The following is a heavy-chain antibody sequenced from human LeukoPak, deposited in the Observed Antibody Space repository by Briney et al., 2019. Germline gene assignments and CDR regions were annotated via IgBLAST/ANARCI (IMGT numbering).Heavy chain of an antibody. D-gene: IGHD5-18*01. J-gene: IGHJ4*02. CDR2: IYTSGST. V-gene: IGHV4-61*02. CDR3: ARDRGYSYGTYYFDY. CDR1: GGSISSGSYY. Sequence: PSETLSLTCTVSGGSISSGSYYWSWIRQAAGKGLEWIGRIYTSGSTNYNPSLKSRVTISVDTSKNQFSLKLSSVTAADTAVYYCARDRGYSYGTYYFDYWGQGTLVTVSS.